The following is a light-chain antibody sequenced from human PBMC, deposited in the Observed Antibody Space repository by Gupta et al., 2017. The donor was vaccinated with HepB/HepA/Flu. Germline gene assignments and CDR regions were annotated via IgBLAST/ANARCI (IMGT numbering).Light chain of an antibody. Sequence: SYVLTQPPSVSVAPGKTARITCGGNNIGSKSVHWYQQQPGQAPVLVIYYDSDRPSGIPERFSGSNSGTPATLTISRVEAGDEADYYCQVWDSSSDDVVFGGGTKPTVL. CDR2: YDS. CDR3: QVWDSSSDDVV. J-gene: IGLJ2*01. V-gene: IGLV3-21*04. CDR1: NIGSKS.